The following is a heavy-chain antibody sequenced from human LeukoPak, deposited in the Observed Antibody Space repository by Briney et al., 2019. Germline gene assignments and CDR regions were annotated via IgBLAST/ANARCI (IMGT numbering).Heavy chain of an antibody. V-gene: IGHV5-51*01. CDR3: ARGHGRSTVTTKSYFDY. Sequence: GESLKISCKGSGYSFTSYWIGWVRQMPGKGLEWMGIIYPGDSDTRYSPSFQGQVTISADKSISTAYLQWSSLKASDTAMYYCARGHGRSTVTTKSYFDYWGQGTLVTVSS. J-gene: IGHJ4*02. D-gene: IGHD4-17*01. CDR1: GYSFTSYW. CDR2: IYPGDSDT.